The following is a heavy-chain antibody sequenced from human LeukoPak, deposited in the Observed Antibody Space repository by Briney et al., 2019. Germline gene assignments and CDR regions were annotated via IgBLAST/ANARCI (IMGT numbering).Heavy chain of an antibody. D-gene: IGHD3-10*01. Sequence: PGGSLRLSCAASGFTFSSYEMNWVRQAPGKGLEWVSSITSSSSYIYYADSLKGRFTISRDNAKNSLYLQMNSLRAEDTAVYYCARAPTVITMVRGVLLLKYYFDYWGQGTLVTVSS. V-gene: IGHV3-21*01. CDR1: GFTFSSYE. J-gene: IGHJ4*02. CDR2: ITSSSSYI. CDR3: ARAPTVITMVRGVLLLKYYFDY.